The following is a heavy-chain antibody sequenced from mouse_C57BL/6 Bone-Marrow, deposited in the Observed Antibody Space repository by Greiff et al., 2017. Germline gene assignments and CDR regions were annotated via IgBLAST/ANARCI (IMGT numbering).Heavy chain of an antibody. J-gene: IGHJ2*01. D-gene: IGHD2-3*01. CDR2: IDPSDRYT. CDR1: GYTFTSYW. V-gene: IGHV1-69*01. CDR3: ARRRDDGYHKDYFDY. Sequence: QVQLQQPGAELVMPGASVKLSCKASGYTFTSYWMHWVKQRPGQGLEWIGEIDPSDRYTNYNQKFKGKSTLTVDKSSSTAYMQLSSLTSEDSAVYYCARRRDDGYHKDYFDYWGQGTTLTVSS.